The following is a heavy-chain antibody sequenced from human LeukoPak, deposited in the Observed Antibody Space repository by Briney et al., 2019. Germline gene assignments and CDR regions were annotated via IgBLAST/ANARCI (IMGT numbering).Heavy chain of an antibody. D-gene: IGHD4-11*01. CDR2: ISWNSGSI. J-gene: IGHJ1*01. CDR3: AQYSDYVS. Sequence: GGSLRLSCAASGFTFDDYAMHWVRQAPGKGLEWVSGISWNSGSIGYADSVKGRFTISRDNAKNSLYLQMNSLRAEDTALYYCAQYSDYVSWGQGTLVTVSS. V-gene: IGHV3-9*01. CDR1: GFTFDDYA.